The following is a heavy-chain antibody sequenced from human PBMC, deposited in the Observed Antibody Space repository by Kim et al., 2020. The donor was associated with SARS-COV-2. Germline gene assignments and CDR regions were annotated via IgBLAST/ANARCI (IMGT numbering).Heavy chain of an antibody. CDR1: GFTLSDYY. V-gene: IGHV3-11*01. Sequence: GGSLRLSCVASGFTLSDYYMSWVRQAPGKGLEWISYINRDGGAIYYADSVKGRVTISRDNTKNSLYLQMNSLRVEDTAVYYCARDEEGYKYGGYYYYGMDVWGQGTTVTVSS. CDR3: ARDEEGYKYGGYYYYGMDV. CDR2: INRDGGAI. D-gene: IGHD5-12*01. J-gene: IGHJ6*02.